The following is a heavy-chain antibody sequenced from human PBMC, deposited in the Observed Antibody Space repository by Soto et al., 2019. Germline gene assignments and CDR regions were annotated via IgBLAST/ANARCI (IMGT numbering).Heavy chain of an antibody. Sequence: GGSLRLSCAASGFSFDDYAMHWVRQAPGKGLEWVSGISWKSDTIGYADSVKGRFTISRDNAKNSLYLQMNSLRVEDTALYYCVKDHKPLVSHDAFEIWGQGTMVTVSS. J-gene: IGHJ3*02. CDR1: GFSFDDYA. CDR2: ISWKSDTI. V-gene: IGHV3-9*01. CDR3: VKDHKPLVSHDAFEI. D-gene: IGHD3-10*01.